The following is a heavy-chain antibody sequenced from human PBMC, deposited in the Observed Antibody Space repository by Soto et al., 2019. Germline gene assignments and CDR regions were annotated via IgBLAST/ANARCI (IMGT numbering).Heavy chain of an antibody. D-gene: IGHD3-22*01. CDR1: GYTFTSYG. CDR2: ISAYNGNT. Sequence: ASVKVSCKASGYTFTSYGISWVRQAPGQGLEWMGWISAYNGNTNYAQKLQGRVTMTTDTSTSTAYMELRSLRSDDTAVYYCAKTYYYDSSGYSPLDYWGQGTLVTVSS. J-gene: IGHJ4*02. V-gene: IGHV1-18*01. CDR3: AKTYYYDSSGYSPLDY.